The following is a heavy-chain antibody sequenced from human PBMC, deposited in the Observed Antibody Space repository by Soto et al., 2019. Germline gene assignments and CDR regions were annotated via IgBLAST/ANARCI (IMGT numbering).Heavy chain of an antibody. Sequence: PGGSLRLSCAASGFTFSSYGMHWVRQAPGKGLEWVAVIWYDGSNKYYADSVKGRFTISRDNSKNTLYLQMNSLRAEDTAVYYCARDLHSSSWYYYYGMDVWGQGTTVTVSS. CDR3: ARDLHSSSWYYYYGMDV. CDR1: GFTFSSYG. J-gene: IGHJ6*02. CDR2: IWYDGSNK. D-gene: IGHD6-13*01. V-gene: IGHV3-33*01.